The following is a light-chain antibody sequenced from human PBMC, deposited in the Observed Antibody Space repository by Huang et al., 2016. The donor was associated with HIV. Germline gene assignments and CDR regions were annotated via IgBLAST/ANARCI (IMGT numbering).Light chain of an antibody. J-gene: IGKJ1*01. CDR1: QSVSSN. CDR3: QKYNNWPPWT. Sequence: EIVMTQSPAPLSVSPGERATLPCRASQSVSSNLAWYQQKPGQAPRLLIYGGSTGATGIPTRFSGSGSGTKFTITISSLQSEDFAVYYCQKYNNWPPWTFGQGTKVEVK. V-gene: IGKV3-15*01. CDR2: GGS.